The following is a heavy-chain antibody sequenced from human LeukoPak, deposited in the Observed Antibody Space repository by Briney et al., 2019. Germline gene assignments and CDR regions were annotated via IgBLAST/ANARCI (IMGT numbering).Heavy chain of an antibody. Sequence: SETLSLTCTVSGGSISSYYWSWIRQPPGKGLDWIGYHSYSGGANYNPSLESRVTISLDTSKNRFSLSLSSVTAADTAVYYCARGLIRGACDIWGHGTMVTVSS. CDR2: HSYSGGA. CDR3: ARGLIRGACDI. D-gene: IGHD3-16*01. J-gene: IGHJ3*02. V-gene: IGHV4-59*01. CDR1: GGSISSYY.